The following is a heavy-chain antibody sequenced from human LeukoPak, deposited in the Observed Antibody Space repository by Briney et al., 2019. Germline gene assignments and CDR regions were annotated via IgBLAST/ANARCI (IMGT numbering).Heavy chain of an antibody. V-gene: IGHV4-59*01. D-gene: IGHD5-18*01. Sequence: PSETLSLTCAVYGGSFSGYYWSWIRQPPGKGLEWIGYIYYSGSTNYNPSLKSRVTISVDTSKNQFSLKLSSVTAADTAVYYCARDLGYSYGYDAFDIWGQGTMVTVSS. CDR2: IYYSGST. CDR1: GGSFSGYY. CDR3: ARDLGYSYGYDAFDI. J-gene: IGHJ3*02.